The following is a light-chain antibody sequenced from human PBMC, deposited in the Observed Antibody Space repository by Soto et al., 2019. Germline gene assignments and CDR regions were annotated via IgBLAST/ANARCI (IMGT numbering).Light chain of an antibody. Sequence: EIVLTQSPVTLSLSPGERATLSCRASQSVRTYLAWYQVKPGQAPRLLIYDASRRASGVPARFSGSGSGTDFTLTISSLEPEDFAVYYCQQRSNWPPGITFGPGTKVDIK. CDR3: QQRSNWPPGIT. CDR1: QSVRTY. J-gene: IGKJ3*01. V-gene: IGKV3-11*01. CDR2: DAS.